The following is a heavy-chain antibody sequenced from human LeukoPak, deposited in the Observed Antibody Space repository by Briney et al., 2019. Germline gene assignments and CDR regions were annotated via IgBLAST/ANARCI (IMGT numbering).Heavy chain of an antibody. D-gene: IGHD3-22*01. Sequence: GASVKVSCKASGYTFTSYGISWVRQAPGQGLEWMGWISAYNGNTNYAHKLQGRVTMTTDKSTSTAYMELRSLRSDDTAVYYCARGYDSSGPGAFDIWGQGTMVTVSS. CDR1: GYTFTSYG. CDR2: ISAYNGNT. V-gene: IGHV1-18*01. CDR3: ARGYDSSGPGAFDI. J-gene: IGHJ3*02.